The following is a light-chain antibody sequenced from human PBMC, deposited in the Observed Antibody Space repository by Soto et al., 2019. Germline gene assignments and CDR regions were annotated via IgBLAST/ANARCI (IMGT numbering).Light chain of an antibody. V-gene: IGLV2-8*01. CDR2: EVS. J-gene: IGLJ2*01. Sequence: QSALTQPPSASGSPGQSVTISCTGTSSDVGGYNYVSWYQQHPGKAPKLMISEVSKRPSGVPDRFSVSKSGNTASLTVSGLQAEDEADYYCSSYAGTNAVVFGGGTKLTVL. CDR1: SSDVGGYNY. CDR3: SSYAGTNAVV.